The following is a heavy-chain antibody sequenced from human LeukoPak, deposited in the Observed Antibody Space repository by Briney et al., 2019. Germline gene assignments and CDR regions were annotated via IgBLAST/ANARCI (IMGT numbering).Heavy chain of an antibody. V-gene: IGHV3-53*04. CDR1: GFTVSSNY. D-gene: IGHD3-22*01. Sequence: GGSLRISCAASGFTVSSNYKSWVRQAPGKGLEWVSVIYSGGSTYYADSVKGRFTISRHNSKNTLYLQMNSLRAEDTAVYYCARLNYYDSSGYYYGFHYWGQGTLVTVSS. CDR3: ARLNYYDSSGYYYGFHY. CDR2: IYSGGST. J-gene: IGHJ4*02.